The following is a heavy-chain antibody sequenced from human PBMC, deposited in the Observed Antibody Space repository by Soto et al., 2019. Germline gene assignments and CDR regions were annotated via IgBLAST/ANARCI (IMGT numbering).Heavy chain of an antibody. CDR2: ISYDGSNK. J-gene: IGHJ6*02. CDR3: AKDGSHWLLGGSEDYAMDV. V-gene: IGHV3-30*18. D-gene: IGHD3-10*01. Sequence: QVQLVESGGGVVQPGRSLRLSCAASGFTFSSYGMHWVRQAPGKGLEWVAVISYDGSNKYYADSVKGRFTISRDNSKNTLYLKMNSLRAEDTAVYYCAKDGSHWLLGGSEDYAMDVWGQGTTVTVSS. CDR1: GFTFSSYG.